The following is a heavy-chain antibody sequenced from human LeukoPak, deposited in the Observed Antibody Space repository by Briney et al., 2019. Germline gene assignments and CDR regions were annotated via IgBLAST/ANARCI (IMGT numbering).Heavy chain of an antibody. V-gene: IGHV4-39*07. CDR1: GGSISSGGYY. CDR3: ARGLKYYYYYGMDV. Sequence: SETLSLTCTVSGGSISSGGYYWSWIRQPPGKGLEWIGEINHSGSTNYNPSLKSRVTISVDTSKNQFSLKLSSVTAADTAVYYCARGLKYYYYYGMDVWGQGTTVTVSS. J-gene: IGHJ6*02. CDR2: INHSGST.